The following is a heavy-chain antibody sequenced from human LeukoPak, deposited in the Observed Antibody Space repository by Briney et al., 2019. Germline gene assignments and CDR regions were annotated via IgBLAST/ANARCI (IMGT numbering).Heavy chain of an antibody. CDR3: ARTNRDGYNYSAFDI. CDR1: GFTFDDYG. CDR2: INWNGGST. D-gene: IGHD5-24*01. J-gene: IGHJ3*02. V-gene: IGHV3-20*04. Sequence: PGGSLRLSCAASGFTFDDYGMSWVRQAPGKGLEWVSGINWNGGSTGYADSVKGRFTISRDNAKNSLYLQMNSLRAEDTALYYCARTNRDGYNYSAFDIWGQGTMVTVSS.